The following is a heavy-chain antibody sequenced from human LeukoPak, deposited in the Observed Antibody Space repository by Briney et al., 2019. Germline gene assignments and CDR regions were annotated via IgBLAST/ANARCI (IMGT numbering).Heavy chain of an antibody. CDR2: INPHSGGT. D-gene: IGHD3/OR15-3a*01. V-gene: IGHV1-2*02. CDR1: GYTFITYY. J-gene: IGHJ6*03. Sequence: RASVKVSCKTSGYTFITYYIHWMRQAPGQGLEWMGWINPHSGGTNFAQKFQGRLTLTRDTSINTAYMELSRLRTDDTAVYYCARDGDGTDLYYYYYMDVWGKGTTVTVSS. CDR3: ARDGDGTDLYYYYYMDV.